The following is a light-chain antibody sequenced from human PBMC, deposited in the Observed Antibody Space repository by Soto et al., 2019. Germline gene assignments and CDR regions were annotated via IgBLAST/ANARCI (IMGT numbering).Light chain of an antibody. Sequence: EIVLTQSPATLSLSPGERATLSCRASPSVSSYLAWYQQKPGQAPRLLIYDASNRATGIPARFSGSGSGTDFTRTISSLEPEDFAVYYCQQRSNWPGVTFGGGTKVEIK. J-gene: IGKJ4*01. V-gene: IGKV3-11*01. CDR1: PSVSSY. CDR2: DAS. CDR3: QQRSNWPGVT.